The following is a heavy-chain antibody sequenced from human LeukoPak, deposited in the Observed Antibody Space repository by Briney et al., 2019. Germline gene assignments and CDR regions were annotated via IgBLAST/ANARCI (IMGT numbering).Heavy chain of an antibody. CDR2: IIPIFGTA. D-gene: IGHD3-22*01. Sequence: ASVKVSCKASGGTLSSYAINWVRQAAGQGLEWMGGIIPIFGTANYAQKFQGRVTITTDESTSTAYMDLSSLRSEDTAVYYCASYYDSNGYIDYWGQGTLVTVSS. V-gene: IGHV1-69*05. CDR3: ASYYDSNGYIDY. J-gene: IGHJ4*02. CDR1: GGTLSSYA.